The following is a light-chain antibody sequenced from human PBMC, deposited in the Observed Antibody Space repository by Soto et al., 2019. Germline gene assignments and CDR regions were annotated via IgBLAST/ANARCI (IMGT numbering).Light chain of an antibody. CDR1: QSIGSN. J-gene: IGKJ2*01. V-gene: IGKV3-15*01. CDR2: GAS. CDR3: QQYNDWPPYT. Sequence: EVLMTQSQGTLSVSPGERVTVSCRASQSIGSNLAWYQQKPGQTPRLLIYGASTRVIGVPDRFSGGRSGTEFTLTISSLQSEDIAFYFCQQYNDWPPYTFGQGTKLEIK.